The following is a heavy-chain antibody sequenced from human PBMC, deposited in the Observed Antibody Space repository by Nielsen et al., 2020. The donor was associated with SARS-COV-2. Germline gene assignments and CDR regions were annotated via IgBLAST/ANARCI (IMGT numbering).Heavy chain of an antibody. D-gene: IGHD5-12*01. Sequence: LKISCAASGFTFDDYAMHWVRQAPGKGLEWVSGISWNSGSIGYADSVKGRFTISRDNSKNTLYLQMNGLRAEDTAVYYCARDGRIGYGVYLDYWGQGTPVTVSS. CDR2: ISWNSGSI. J-gene: IGHJ4*02. CDR1: GFTFDDYA. V-gene: IGHV3-9*01. CDR3: ARDGRIGYGVYLDY.